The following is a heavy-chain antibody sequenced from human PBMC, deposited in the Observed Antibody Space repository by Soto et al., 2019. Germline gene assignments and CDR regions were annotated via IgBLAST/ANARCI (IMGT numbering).Heavy chain of an antibody. CDR2: ISGSGGST. CDR1: GFTFSSYA. V-gene: IGHV3-23*01. D-gene: IGHD6-19*01. J-gene: IGHJ4*02. CDR3: ARERDSYSSAWQEFDY. Sequence: PGGSLRLSCAASGFTFSSYAMSWVRQAPGKGLEWVSAISGSGGSTYYADSVKGRFTISRESAKNSLYLQMNSLRAEDTAVYYCARERDSYSSAWQEFDYWGQGTLVTVSS.